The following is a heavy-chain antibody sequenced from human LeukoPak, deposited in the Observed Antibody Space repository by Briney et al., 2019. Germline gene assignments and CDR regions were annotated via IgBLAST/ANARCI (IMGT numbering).Heavy chain of an antibody. D-gene: IGHD6-25*01. J-gene: IGHJ6*02. Sequence: PGGSLRLSCAGSGSGFTFSDYYMTWIRQAPGKGLEWVAYISFRSGNIINYSDSVKGRFTISRDNAKNSLYLQMTSLRGEDTAVYYCARDRSSDWPLYYGMDVWGQGTTVTVSS. V-gene: IGHV3-11*04. CDR1: GFTFSDYY. CDR3: ARDRSSDWPLYYGMDV. CDR2: ISFRSGNII.